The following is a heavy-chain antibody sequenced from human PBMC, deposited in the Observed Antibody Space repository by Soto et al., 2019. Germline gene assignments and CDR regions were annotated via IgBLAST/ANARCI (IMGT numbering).Heavy chain of an antibody. V-gene: IGHV3-48*02. CDR2: ISSSSSTI. CDR1: GFTFSSYS. CDR3: ARELGQQGWFDP. Sequence: EVQLVESGGGLVQPGGSLRLSCAASGFTFSSYSMNWVRQAPGKGLEWVSYISSSSSTIYYADSVKGRFTISGGNAKNSLYLQMNSLRDEDTAVYYCARELGQQGWFDPWGQGTLVTVSS. J-gene: IGHJ5*02. D-gene: IGHD6-13*01.